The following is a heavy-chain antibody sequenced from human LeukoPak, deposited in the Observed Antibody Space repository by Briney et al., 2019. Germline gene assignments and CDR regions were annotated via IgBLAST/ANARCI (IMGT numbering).Heavy chain of an antibody. Sequence: GGSLRLSCTAPGFSPISYAMNWVRQAPGKGLEWVSTISGSGGDTVYADSVKGRFTISRDKSKNTLFLQMNGLRAEDTAVYYCARRGGDGGWGAFDVWGQGSMVTVSS. J-gene: IGHJ3*01. V-gene: IGHV3-23*01. CDR1: GFSPISYA. CDR3: ARRGGDGGWGAFDV. CDR2: ISGSGGDT. D-gene: IGHD2-21*01.